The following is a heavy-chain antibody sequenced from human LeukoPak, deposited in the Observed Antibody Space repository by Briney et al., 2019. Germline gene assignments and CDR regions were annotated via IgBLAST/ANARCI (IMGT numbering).Heavy chain of an antibody. CDR2: IGGTGGNI. CDR3: AKVGNWKYGHHDY. Sequence: GGSLRLSCAASGLSFSNYAMYWVRQAPGKGLEWVSAIGGTGGNIFYTDSVKGRFTISRDNSKNTLSLQMNSLRAEDTAVYYCAKVGNWKYGHHDYWGQGTLVTVSS. V-gene: IGHV3-23*01. J-gene: IGHJ4*02. CDR1: GLSFSNYA. D-gene: IGHD1-7*01.